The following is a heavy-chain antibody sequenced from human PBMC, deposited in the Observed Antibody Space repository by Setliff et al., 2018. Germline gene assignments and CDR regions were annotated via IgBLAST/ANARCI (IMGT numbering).Heavy chain of an antibody. D-gene: IGHD1-26*01. CDR1: GFTFSSYA. CDR3: AKWERGTTSDYFDY. CDR2: IYSGGSST. Sequence: GGSLRLSCAASGFTFSSYAMSWVRQAPGKGLEWVSVIYSGGSSTYYADSVKGRFTISRDNSKNTLYLQMNSLRVEDTAVYYCAKWERGTTSDYFDYWGQGALVTVSS. V-gene: IGHV3-23*03. J-gene: IGHJ4*02.